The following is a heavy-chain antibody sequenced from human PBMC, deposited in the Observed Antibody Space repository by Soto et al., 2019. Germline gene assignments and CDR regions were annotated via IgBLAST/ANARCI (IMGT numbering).Heavy chain of an antibody. V-gene: IGHV3-73*01. J-gene: IGHJ4*02. CDR1: GFTFSGSA. D-gene: IGHD5-12*01. CDR3: TSVKYSGYDGY. Sequence: EVQLVESGGGLVQPGGSLKLSCAASGFTFSGSAMHWIRQASGKGLEWVGRIRSKANSYATAYAASVKGRFTISRDDSKNTAYLQMNSLITEDTAVYYCTSVKYSGYDGYWGQGTLVTVSS. CDR2: IRSKANSYAT.